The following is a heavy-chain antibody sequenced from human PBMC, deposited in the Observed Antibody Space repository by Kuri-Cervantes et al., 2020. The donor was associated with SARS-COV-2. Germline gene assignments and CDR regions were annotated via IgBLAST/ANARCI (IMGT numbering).Heavy chain of an antibody. CDR2: IKSKTDGGTT. Sequence: GGSLRLSCAASGFTFSNAWMSWVRQAPGKGLEWVGRIKSKTDGGTTDYAAPVKGRFTISRDDSKDTLYLQMNSLKTEDTAVYYRLRPELGYCSSTSCYRPVTETGGYYYYYMDVWGKGTTVTVSS. V-gene: IGHV3-15*01. D-gene: IGHD2-2*02. J-gene: IGHJ6*03. CDR3: LRPELGYCSSTSCYRPVTETGGYYYYYMDV. CDR1: GFTFSNAW.